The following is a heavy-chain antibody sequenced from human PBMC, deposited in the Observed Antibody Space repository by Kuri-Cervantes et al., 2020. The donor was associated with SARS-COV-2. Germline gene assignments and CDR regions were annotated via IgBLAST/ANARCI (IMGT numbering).Heavy chain of an antibody. CDR3: VRLRSGIY. D-gene: IGHD3-10*01. V-gene: IGHV4-39*01. CDR2: MFYTGRT. CDR1: GGSVNSGSYF. Sequence: ESLKISCTVSGGSVNSGSYFWGWIRQPPGKGLEWIATMFYTGRTYSNPSLKSRAAMSVDSSKNQFSLMLSSVTAADMAVYYCVRLRSGIYWGQGTLVTVSS. J-gene: IGHJ4*02.